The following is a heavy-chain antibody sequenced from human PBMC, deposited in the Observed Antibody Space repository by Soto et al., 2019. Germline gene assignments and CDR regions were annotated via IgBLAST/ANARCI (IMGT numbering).Heavy chain of an antibody. V-gene: IGHV4-59*08. CDR3: ARSGLATFYYYYYMDV. Sequence: SETLSLTCTVSGGSISSYYWSWIRQPPGKGLEWIGYIYYSGSTNYNPSLKSRVTISVDTSKNQFSLKLSSVTAADTAVYYCARSGLATFYYYYYMDVWGKGTTVTVSS. J-gene: IGHJ6*03. D-gene: IGHD3-3*01. CDR2: IYYSGST. CDR1: GGSISSYY.